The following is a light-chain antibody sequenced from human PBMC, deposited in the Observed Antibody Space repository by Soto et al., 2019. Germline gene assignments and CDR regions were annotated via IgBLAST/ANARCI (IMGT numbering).Light chain of an antibody. V-gene: IGKV3-15*01. CDR3: QQYNNWERT. Sequence: EIVMTQSPATLSVSPGERATLSCRASQRVSSNLAWYQQKPGQAPRLLIYGASTRATGIPARFSGSGSGTEFTLTISSLQSEDFAVYYCQQYNNWERTFGQGTKLEIK. CDR1: QRVSSN. J-gene: IGKJ2*01. CDR2: GAS.